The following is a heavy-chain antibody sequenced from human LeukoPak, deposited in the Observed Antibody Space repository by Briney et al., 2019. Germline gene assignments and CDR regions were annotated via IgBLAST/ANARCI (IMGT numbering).Heavy chain of an antibody. Sequence: GESLKISCKGSGYNFTSYWIGWVRQMPGKGLEGMGIIYPGDSDTIYSPSFQGQVTISADKSISTAYLQWSSLKASDTAMYYCARLAVPAAPEDAFDIWGQGTMVTVSS. CDR1: GYNFTSYW. CDR3: ARLAVPAAPEDAFDI. CDR2: IYPGDSDT. J-gene: IGHJ3*02. D-gene: IGHD2-2*01. V-gene: IGHV5-51*01.